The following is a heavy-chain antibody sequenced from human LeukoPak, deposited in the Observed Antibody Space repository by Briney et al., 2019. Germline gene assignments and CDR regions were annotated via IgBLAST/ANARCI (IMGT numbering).Heavy chain of an antibody. Sequence: GGSLRLSCAASGFTFSSYWMHWVRQAPGKGLVWVSRINSDGSSTSYADSVKGRFTISRDNAKNTLYLQMNSLRAEDTAVYYCARVRFDYGGNSCFDYWGQGTLVTVSS. CDR3: ARVRFDYGGNSCFDY. D-gene: IGHD4-23*01. J-gene: IGHJ4*02. CDR1: GFTFSSYW. CDR2: INSDGSST. V-gene: IGHV3-74*01.